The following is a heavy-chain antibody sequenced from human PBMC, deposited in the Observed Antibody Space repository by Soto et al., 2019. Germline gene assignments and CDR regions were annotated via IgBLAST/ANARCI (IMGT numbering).Heavy chain of an antibody. Sequence: EVQLVESGGNLVQPGGSLRLSCAASGFTFSDFWMSWVRRAPGRGLEWVANIKEDGSETYYVDSVEGRFTISRDNAKKSLYLQMNSLRADDPALYYCARGGSHSSDSWGQGALVTVSS. D-gene: IGHD1-26*01. CDR3: ARGGSHSSDS. J-gene: IGHJ4*02. CDR2: IKEDGSET. CDR1: GFTFSDFW. V-gene: IGHV3-7*05.